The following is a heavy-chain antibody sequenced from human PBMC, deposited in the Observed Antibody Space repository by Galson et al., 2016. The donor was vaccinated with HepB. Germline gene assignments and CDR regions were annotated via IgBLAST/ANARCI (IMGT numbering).Heavy chain of an antibody. D-gene: IGHD2-21*01. J-gene: IGHJ4*02. V-gene: IGHV3-30-3*01. Sequence: SLRLSCAASGFNFNNYAMHWVRQAPGKGLEWVAVISYDGSNKYYADSVKGRFTISRDNSQNTLYLQMNSLRPEDTAVYFCAKDQDTNCGNMFSDYWGQGTLVTVSS. CDR2: ISYDGSNK. CDR1: GFNFNNYA. CDR3: AKDQDTNCGNMFSDY.